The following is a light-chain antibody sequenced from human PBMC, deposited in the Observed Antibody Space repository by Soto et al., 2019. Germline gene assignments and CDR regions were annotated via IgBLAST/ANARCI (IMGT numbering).Light chain of an antibody. CDR2: DAS. CDR3: QQYGGSPRT. J-gene: IGKJ1*01. CDR1: QSVNRY. Sequence: EIVFTQSAATMSLSPGERATLSCWASQSVNRYLVWYQQKPGQAPRLLMYDASSRATGIPDRFSGSGSGTDFTLTISRLEPEDFAVYYCQQYGGSPRTFGQGTKVDI. V-gene: IGKV3-20*01.